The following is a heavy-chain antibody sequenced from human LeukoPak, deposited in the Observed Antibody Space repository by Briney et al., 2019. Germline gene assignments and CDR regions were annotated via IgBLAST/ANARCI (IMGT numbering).Heavy chain of an antibody. V-gene: IGHV4-4*07. D-gene: IGHD2/OR15-2a*01. Sequence: SETLFLTCTVSGGSISNYYWSCIRQPAGKGLEWIGHISTSGTTNYSPSLKSRVTMSVDTSKNQFSLKLSSVTAADTAVYYCARQGSTLYYFDYGGQGTLVTVSS. J-gene: IGHJ4*02. CDR3: ARQGSTLYYFDY. CDR1: GGSISNYY. CDR2: ISTSGTT.